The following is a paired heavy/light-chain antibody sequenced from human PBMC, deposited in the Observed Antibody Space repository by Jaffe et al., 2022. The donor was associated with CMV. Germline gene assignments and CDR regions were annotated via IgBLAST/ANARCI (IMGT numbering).Light chain of an antibody. J-gene: IGLJ1*01. V-gene: IGLV2-11*01. Sequence: QSALTQPRSVSGSPGQSVTISCTGTSSDVGGYKYVSWYQHHPGKAPKVMIYDVSERPSGVPDRFSGSKSGNTASLTISGLQAEDEADYYCCSYAGSYTYVFGTGTKVTVL. CDR3: CSYAGSYTYV. CDR1: SSDVGGYKY. CDR2: DVS.
Heavy chain of an antibody. CDR2: IWSDGTNK. CDR1: GFTFSSYG. Sequence: QVQLVESGGGVVQPGRSLRLSCAASGFTFSSYGMHWVRQAPGKGLEWVAVIWSDGTNKYYTDSVQGRFTISRDNSGDTVYLQMNTLRAEDTAMYYCARGSRNFYNLFDYWGQGTLVTVSS. CDR3: ARGSRNFYNLFDY. J-gene: IGHJ4*02. V-gene: IGHV3-33*08. D-gene: IGHD3-10*01.